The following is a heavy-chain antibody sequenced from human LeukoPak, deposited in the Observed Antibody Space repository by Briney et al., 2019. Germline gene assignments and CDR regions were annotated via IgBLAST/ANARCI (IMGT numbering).Heavy chain of an antibody. CDR1: GYTFTSYG. J-gene: IGHJ4*02. Sequence: ASVKVSYKASGYTFTSYGISWVRQAPGQGLEWMGWISAYNGNTNYAQKLQGRVTMTTDTSTSTAYMELRSLRSDDTAVYYCARVVLLWFGEVLYFDYWGQGTLVTVSS. CDR3: ARVVLLWFGEVLYFDY. CDR2: ISAYNGNT. D-gene: IGHD3-10*01. V-gene: IGHV1-18*01.